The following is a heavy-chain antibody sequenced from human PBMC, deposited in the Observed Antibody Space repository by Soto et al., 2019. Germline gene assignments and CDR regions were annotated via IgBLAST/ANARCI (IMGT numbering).Heavy chain of an antibody. D-gene: IGHD6-13*01. Sequence: VQLVQSGAEVKKPGASVKVSCKASGSTFTSSVFSWVRQAPGQGLEWMGWISAYNGNTNYAQKVQGRVTMTTDTSTSTAYTELRSLRSDDTAVYYGAAFSIAAADPYGMDVWGQGTTVTVSS. CDR3: AAFSIAAADPYGMDV. CDR1: GSTFTSSV. V-gene: IGHV1-18*01. J-gene: IGHJ6*02. CDR2: ISAYNGNT.